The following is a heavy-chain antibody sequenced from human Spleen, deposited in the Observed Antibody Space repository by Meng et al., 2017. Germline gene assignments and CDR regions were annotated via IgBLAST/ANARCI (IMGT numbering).Heavy chain of an antibody. J-gene: IGHJ4*02. Sequence: QVQLVQFGAEVKKPGASVKVSCKASGYTFTSYGISWVRQAPGQGLEWMGRINPKSGDTHYAQKFQARVTMTGDTSISTAYMELSGLRSDDTAMYYCARDEDISAAGKLFGDYWGQGTLVTVSS. V-gene: IGHV1-2*06. CDR2: INPKSGDT. CDR1: GYTFTSYG. D-gene: IGHD6-25*01. CDR3: ARDEDISAAGKLFGDY.